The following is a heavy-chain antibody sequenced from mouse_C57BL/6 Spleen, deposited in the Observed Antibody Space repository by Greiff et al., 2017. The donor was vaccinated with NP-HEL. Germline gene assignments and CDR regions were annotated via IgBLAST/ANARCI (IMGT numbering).Heavy chain of an antibody. D-gene: IGHD1-1*01. CDR1: GFNIKNTY. CDR2: IDPANGNT. Sequence: VQLQQSVAELVRPGASVKLSCTASGFNIKNTYMHWVKQRPEQGLEWIGRIDPANGNTKYAPKFQGKAPITADTSSNTAYLQLSSLTSEDTAIYYCARSPQFITTVVDWYFDVWGTGTTVTVSS. CDR3: ARSPQFITTVVDWYFDV. V-gene: IGHV14-3*01. J-gene: IGHJ1*03.